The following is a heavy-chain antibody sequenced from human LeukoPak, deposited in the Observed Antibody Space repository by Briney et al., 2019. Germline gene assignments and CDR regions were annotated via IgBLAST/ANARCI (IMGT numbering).Heavy chain of an antibody. J-gene: IGHJ4*02. Sequence: SETLSLTCTVSGDSISSYYWSWVRQPPGKGLEWIGYIYYSGSTNYNPSLKSRVTISVDTSKNQFSLKLSSVTAADTAVYYCARGLSLGGVIGEFDYWGQGTLVTVSS. CDR3: ARGLSLGGVIGEFDY. V-gene: IGHV4-59*01. CDR1: GDSISSYY. D-gene: IGHD3-16*02. CDR2: IYYSGST.